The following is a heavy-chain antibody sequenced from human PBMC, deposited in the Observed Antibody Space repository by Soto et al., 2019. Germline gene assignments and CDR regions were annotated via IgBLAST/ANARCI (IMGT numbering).Heavy chain of an antibody. Sequence: GGSLRLSCAASGFTFSSYGMHWVRQAPGKGLEWVAVISYDGSNKYYADSVKGRFTISRDNSKNTLYLQMNSLRAEDTAVYYCAKDAAHLINYYYMDVWGKGTTVTVSS. D-gene: IGHD6-6*01. J-gene: IGHJ6*03. CDR3: AKDAAHLINYYYMDV. CDR2: ISYDGSNK. V-gene: IGHV3-30*18. CDR1: GFTFSSYG.